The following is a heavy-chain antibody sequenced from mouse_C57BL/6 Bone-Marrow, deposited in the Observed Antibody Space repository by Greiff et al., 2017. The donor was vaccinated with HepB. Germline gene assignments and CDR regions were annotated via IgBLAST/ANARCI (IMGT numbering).Heavy chain of an antibody. CDR3: ARSGVDY. V-gene: IGHV1-76*01. CDR1: GYTFTDYY. Sequence: QVQLQQSGAELVRTGASVKLSCKASGYTFTDYYINWVKQRPGQGLEWIARIYPGSGNTYYNEKFKGKATLTAEKSSSTAYMQLSSLTSEDSAVYLCARSGVDYWGQGTSVTVSS. D-gene: IGHD3-2*02. J-gene: IGHJ4*01. CDR2: IYPGSGNT.